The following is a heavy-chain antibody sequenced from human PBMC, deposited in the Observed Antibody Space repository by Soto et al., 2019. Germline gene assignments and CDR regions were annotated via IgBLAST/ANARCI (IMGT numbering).Heavy chain of an antibody. D-gene: IGHD3-22*01. V-gene: IGHV4-39*07. CDR2: IYYSGST. Sequence: SETLSLTCTVSGGSISSSSYYWGWIRQPPGKGLEWIGSIYYSGSTYYNPSLKSRVTISVDTSKSQFSLKLTSVTAADTAVYYRARNRNYYDSSGYYSWFDPWGQGTLVTVSS. CDR1: GGSISSSSYY. J-gene: IGHJ5*02. CDR3: ARNRNYYDSSGYYSWFDP.